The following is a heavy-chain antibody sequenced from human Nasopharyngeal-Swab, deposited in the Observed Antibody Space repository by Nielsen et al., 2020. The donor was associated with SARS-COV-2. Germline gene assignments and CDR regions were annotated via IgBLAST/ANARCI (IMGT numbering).Heavy chain of an antibody. Sequence: ASVKISCKASGYTFTSYGISWVRQAPGQGLEWMGIINPSGGSTSYAQKFQGRVTMTRDTSTSTVYMELSSLRSEDTAVYYCARDGIAAAGPQLYYYYYGMDVWGQGTTVTVSS. D-gene: IGHD6-13*01. CDR3: ARDGIAAAGPQLYYYYYGMDV. CDR1: GYTFTSYG. CDR2: INPSGGST. V-gene: IGHV1-46*01. J-gene: IGHJ6*02.